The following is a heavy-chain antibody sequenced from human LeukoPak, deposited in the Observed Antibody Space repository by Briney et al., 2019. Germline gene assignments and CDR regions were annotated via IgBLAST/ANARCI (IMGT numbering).Heavy chain of an antibody. J-gene: IGHJ4*02. Sequence: GGSLRLSCAVSGFTFDDYAMHWVRQVPGKGLEWVSGINWNSDSIGYADSVKGRFTTSRDNAKNSLYLQMNSLRAEDTAVYYCAKDSAKKYDDYWGQGTLVTVSS. CDR1: GFTFDDYA. D-gene: IGHD2/OR15-2a*01. CDR2: INWNSDSI. V-gene: IGHV3-9*01. CDR3: AKDSAKKYDDY.